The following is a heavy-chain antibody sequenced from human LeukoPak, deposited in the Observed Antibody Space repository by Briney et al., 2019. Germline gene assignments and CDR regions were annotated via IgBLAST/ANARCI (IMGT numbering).Heavy chain of an antibody. CDR2: INHSGST. Sequence: PSETLSLTCAVYGGSFSGYYWSWIRQPPGKGLEWIGEINHSGSTNYNPSLKSRVTISVDTSNNQFSLNLSSVTAADTAVYYCARGLRRVTTTPFDFWGQGTLVTVSS. CDR1: GGSFSGYY. CDR3: ARGLRRVTTTPFDF. V-gene: IGHV4-34*01. D-gene: IGHD4-17*01. J-gene: IGHJ4*02.